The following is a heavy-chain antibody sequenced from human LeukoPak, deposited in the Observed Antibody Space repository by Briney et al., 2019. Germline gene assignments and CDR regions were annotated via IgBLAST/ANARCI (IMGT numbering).Heavy chain of an antibody. J-gene: IGHJ4*02. CDR2: IYYSGST. CDR3: ARDRNGYNPLDY. Sequence: SETLSLTCTVSGGSISSGDYYWRWIRQPPGKGLEWIGYIYYSGSTYYNPSLKSRVTISVHTSKNQFSLKLSSVTAADTAVYYCARDRNGYNPLDYWGQGTLVTVSS. D-gene: IGHD5-24*01. V-gene: IGHV4-30-4*08. CDR1: GGSISSGDYY.